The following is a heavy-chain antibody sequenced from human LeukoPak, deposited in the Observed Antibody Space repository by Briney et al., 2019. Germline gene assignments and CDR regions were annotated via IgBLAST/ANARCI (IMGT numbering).Heavy chain of an antibody. J-gene: IGHJ1*01. D-gene: IGHD6-19*01. CDR3: ARTYSSGWYVQSSAEYFQH. V-gene: IGHV1-18*01. CDR1: GYTFTSYG. CDR2: ISAYNGNT. Sequence: ASVKVSCKASGYTFTSYGISWVRQAPGQGLEWMGWISAYNGNTNYAQKLQGRVTMTTDTSTSTAYMELRSLRSDDTAVYYCARTYSSGWYVQSSAEYFQHWGQGTLVTVSS.